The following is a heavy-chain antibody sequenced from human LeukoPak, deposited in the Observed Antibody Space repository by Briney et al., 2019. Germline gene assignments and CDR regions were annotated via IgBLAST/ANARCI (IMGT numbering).Heavy chain of an antibody. J-gene: IGHJ4*02. V-gene: IGHV1-69*04. CDR2: IIPILGIA. CDR3: ARAETPGIAAAGTDY. CDR1: GYTFTSYG. D-gene: IGHD6-13*01. Sequence: ASVKVSCKASGYTFTSYGISWVRQAPGQGLEWMGRIIPILGIANYAQKFQGRVTITADKSTSTAYMELSSLRSEDTAVYYCARAETPGIAAAGTDYWGQGTLVTVSS.